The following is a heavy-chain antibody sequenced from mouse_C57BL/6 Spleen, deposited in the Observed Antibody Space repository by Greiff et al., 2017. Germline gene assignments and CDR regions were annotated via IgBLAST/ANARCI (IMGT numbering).Heavy chain of an antibody. V-gene: IGHV2-6*01. D-gene: IGHD1-1*01. CDR1: GFSLTSYG. CDR3: ASGFYGSSYDFAY. J-gene: IGHJ3*01. Sequence: VKVVESGPGLVAPSQSLSITCTVSGFSLTSYGVDWVRQSPGTGLEWLGVIWGVGSTNYNSALKSRLSISKDNSKSQVFLKMNSLQTDDTAMYYCASGFYGSSYDFAYWGQGTLVTVSA. CDR2: IWGVGST.